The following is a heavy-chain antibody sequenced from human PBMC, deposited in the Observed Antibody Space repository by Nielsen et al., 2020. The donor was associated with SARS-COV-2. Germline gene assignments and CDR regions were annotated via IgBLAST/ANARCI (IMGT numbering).Heavy chain of an antibody. CDR1: GGSISSYY. CDR2: TYYSGST. Sequence: SETLSLTCTVSGGSISSYYWSWIRQPPGKGLEWFGSTYYSGSTNYTPSLKSRVTITVDTSKNQFSLKLSSVTAADTAVYYCARRGGDYDSSGYYYAFDIWGQGTMVTVSS. CDR3: ARRGGDYDSSGYYYAFDI. D-gene: IGHD3-22*01. V-gene: IGHV4-59*08. J-gene: IGHJ3*02.